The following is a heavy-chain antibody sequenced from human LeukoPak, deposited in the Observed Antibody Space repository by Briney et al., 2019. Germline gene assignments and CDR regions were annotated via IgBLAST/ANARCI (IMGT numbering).Heavy chain of an antibody. D-gene: IGHD3/OR15-3a*01. Sequence: PSETLSLTCTVSGGPISNHYWNWIRQPPGKGLEWIGHVYNIGSTNYNPSLKSRVTISVDTSKNQFSLKLSSVTAADTAVYYCAKSHFWTGYPSDYWGQGTLVTVSS. J-gene: IGHJ4*02. CDR1: GGPISNHY. V-gene: IGHV4-59*11. CDR3: AKSHFWTGYPSDY. CDR2: VYNIGST.